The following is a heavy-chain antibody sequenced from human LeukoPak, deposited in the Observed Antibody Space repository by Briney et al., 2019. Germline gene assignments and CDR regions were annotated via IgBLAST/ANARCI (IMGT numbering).Heavy chain of an antibody. CDR1: GFTFSSYA. D-gene: IGHD4-11*01. J-gene: IGHJ4*02. CDR3: TKVRSGSSNWALRVFDY. CDR2: ISGSGGST. Sequence: GGSLRLSCAASGFTFSSYAMSWVRQAPGKGLEWVSAISGSGGSTYYADSVKGRFTISRDNSKNTLYLQMNSLRAEDTAVYYCTKVRSGSSNWALRVFDYWGQGALVTVSS. V-gene: IGHV3-23*01.